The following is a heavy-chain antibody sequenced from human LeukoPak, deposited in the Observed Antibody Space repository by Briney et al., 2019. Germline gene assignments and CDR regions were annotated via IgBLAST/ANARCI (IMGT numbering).Heavy chain of an antibody. Sequence: SETLSLTCTVSGGSISSYYWSWIRQPPGKGLEWIGYIYYSGSTNYNPSLKSRVTISVDTSKNRFSLKLRSVTAADTAVYYCARGRLDVWGSYRKRYFDCWGQGTLVTVSS. D-gene: IGHD3-16*02. CDR1: GGSISSYY. CDR3: ARGRLDVWGSYRKRYFDC. V-gene: IGHV4-59*01. J-gene: IGHJ4*02. CDR2: IYYSGST.